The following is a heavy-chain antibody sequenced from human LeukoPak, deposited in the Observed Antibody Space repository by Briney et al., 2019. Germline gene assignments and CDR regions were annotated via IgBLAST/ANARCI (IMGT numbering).Heavy chain of an antibody. CDR2: ISWDGGST. V-gene: IGHV3-43*01. CDR1: GFTFSSYT. J-gene: IGHJ1*01. Sequence: GGSLRLSCAASGFTFSSYTMHWVRQAPGKGLEWVSLISWDGGSTYYADSVKGRFTISRDNSKNSLYLQMNSLRTEDTALYYCAKDNTPSSGSYLRHWGQGTLVTVSS. D-gene: IGHD1-26*01. CDR3: AKDNTPSSGSYLRH.